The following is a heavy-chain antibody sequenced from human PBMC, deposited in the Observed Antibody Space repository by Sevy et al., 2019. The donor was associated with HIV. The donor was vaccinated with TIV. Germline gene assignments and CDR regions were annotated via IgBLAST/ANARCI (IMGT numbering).Heavy chain of an antibody. CDR1: GFALYDYS. CDR2: LSFGCGKI. Sequence: GGSLRLSCAASGFALYDYSMSWIRQAPGKGLEWVATLSFGCGKINYADSVKGRFPISRENLKNSFYLQMDNLRVEDTALYYCAREGCTRPHDYWGQGTRVTVSS. CDR3: AREGCTRPHDY. J-gene: IGHJ4*02. D-gene: IGHD2-8*01. V-gene: IGHV3-23*01.